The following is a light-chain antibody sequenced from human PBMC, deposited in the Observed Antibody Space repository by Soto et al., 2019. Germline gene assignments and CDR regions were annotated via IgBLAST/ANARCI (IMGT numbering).Light chain of an antibody. J-gene: IGKJ1*01. Sequence: DIQLTQSPPSLSSSVGDRVTITCRASESINSSLNWYQLKPGRAPKLLISAASSLQTGAPSRFSGSESGTDFTLIISSLQPEDFATYYCQQTFSIPWTFGQGTKV. CDR1: ESINSS. V-gene: IGKV1-39*01. CDR2: AAS. CDR3: QQTFSIPWT.